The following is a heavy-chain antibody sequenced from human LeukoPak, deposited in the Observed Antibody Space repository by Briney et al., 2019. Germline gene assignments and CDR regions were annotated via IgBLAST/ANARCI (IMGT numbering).Heavy chain of an antibody. V-gene: IGHV4-34*01. D-gene: IGHD3-16*01. CDR3: ARVRRSGGRFDP. CDR2: INHSGST. Sequence: SETLSLTCAVYGGSFSGYYWSWIRQPPGKGLEWIGEINHSGSTNYNPSLKSRVTISVDTSKNQFSLKLSSVTAADTAVYYCARVRRSGGRFDPWGQGTMVTVSS. CDR1: GGSFSGYY. J-gene: IGHJ5*02.